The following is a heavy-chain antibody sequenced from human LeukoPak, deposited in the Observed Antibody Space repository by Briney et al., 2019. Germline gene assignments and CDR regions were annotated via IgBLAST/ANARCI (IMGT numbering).Heavy chain of an antibody. Sequence: GGSLRLSCAASGFTFSSYAMTWVRQAPGKGLEWVSSISSSGGSTYYADSVRGRFTISRDNSKNTLYLQMNSLRAEDTAIYYCAKGSTTRYYYYMDVWGKGTTVTISS. V-gene: IGHV3-23*01. CDR2: ISSSGGST. CDR1: GFTFSSYA. CDR3: AKGSTTRYYYYMDV. J-gene: IGHJ6*03. D-gene: IGHD4-17*01.